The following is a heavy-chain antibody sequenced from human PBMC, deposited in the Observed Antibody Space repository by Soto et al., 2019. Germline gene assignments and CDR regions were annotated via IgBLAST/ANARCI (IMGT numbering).Heavy chain of an antibody. Sequence: GGSLRLSCAASGFTFSSYAMHWVRQAPGKGLEWVAVISYDGSNKYYADSVKGRFTISRDNSKNTLYLQMNSLRAEDTAVYYCARATIVVVPNFDYWGQGTLVTVSS. V-gene: IGHV3-30-3*01. CDR2: ISYDGSNK. D-gene: IGHD3-22*01. J-gene: IGHJ4*02. CDR3: ARATIVVVPNFDY. CDR1: GFTFSSYA.